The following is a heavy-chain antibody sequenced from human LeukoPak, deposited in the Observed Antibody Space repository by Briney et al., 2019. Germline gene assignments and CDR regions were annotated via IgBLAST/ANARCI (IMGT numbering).Heavy chain of an antibody. CDR3: ARARNGGFWSGYRYYFDY. V-gene: IGHV1-8*01. J-gene: IGHJ4*02. D-gene: IGHD3-3*01. CDR1: GHTFTSYD. Sequence: ASVKVSCKASGHTFTSYDINWVRQATGQGLEWMGWMKPNSGNTGYAQKFQGRVTMTRNTSISTAYMELSSLRSEDTAVYYCARARNGGFWSGYRYYFDYWGQGTLVTVSS. CDR2: MKPNSGNT.